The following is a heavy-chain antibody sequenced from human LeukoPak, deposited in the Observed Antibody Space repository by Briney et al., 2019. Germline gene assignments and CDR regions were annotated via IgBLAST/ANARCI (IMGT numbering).Heavy chain of an antibody. CDR1: GFTFGNYA. V-gene: IGHV3-30-3*01. CDR2: ITHNGGTQ. J-gene: IGHJ4*02. D-gene: IGHD1-26*01. CDR3: ARDAQSGAFYDFDY. Sequence: GTSLRLSCEASGFTFGNYAIHWVRQVPGEGLEWVAIITHNGGTQYYADSVEGRFTISRDNSQSTVFLQMNSLRPEDTAVYYCARDAQSGAFYDFDYWGQGTLVTVSS.